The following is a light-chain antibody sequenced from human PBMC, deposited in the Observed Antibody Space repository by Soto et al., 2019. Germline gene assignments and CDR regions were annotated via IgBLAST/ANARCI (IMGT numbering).Light chain of an antibody. Sequence: QSVLTQPASVSGSPGQSITISCTGTSSDVGGYNYVSWYQQHPGKATKLMIYDVSNRPSGVSNRFSGSKSGNTASLTISGLQAEDEADYYCSSYTSSSTYNYVFGTGTKVTVL. V-gene: IGLV2-14*01. J-gene: IGLJ1*01. CDR3: SSYTSSSTYNYV. CDR2: DVS. CDR1: SSDVGGYNY.